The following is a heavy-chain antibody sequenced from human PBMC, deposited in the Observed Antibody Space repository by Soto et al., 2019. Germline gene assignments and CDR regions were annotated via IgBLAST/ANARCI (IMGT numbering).Heavy chain of an antibody. Sequence: QLQLQESGSGLVKPSQTLSLTCAVSGGSISSGGYSWSWIRQPPGKGLEWIGYIYHSGSTYYNPSLXGXVXISXDRSKNQSSLKLSSVTAADTAVYYCARGQVGAAQHWGQGTLVTVSS. V-gene: IGHV4-30-2*01. D-gene: IGHD2-15*01. CDR3: ARGQVGAAQH. CDR1: GGSISSGGYS. J-gene: IGHJ4*02. CDR2: IYHSGST.